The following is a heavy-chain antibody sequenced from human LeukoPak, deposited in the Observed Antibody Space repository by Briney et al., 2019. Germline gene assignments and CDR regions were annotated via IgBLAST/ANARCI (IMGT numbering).Heavy chain of an antibody. CDR3: AQVVVISSIAPDYYGMDV. Sequence: SVKVSCKASGGTFSSYAISWVRQAPGQGLEWMGGIIPIFGTANYAQKFRGRVTITADESTSTAYMELSSLRSEDTAVYYCAQVVVISSIAPDYYGMDVWGQGTTVTVSS. D-gene: IGHD3-22*01. CDR1: GGTFSSYA. V-gene: IGHV1-69*13. J-gene: IGHJ6*02. CDR2: IIPIFGTA.